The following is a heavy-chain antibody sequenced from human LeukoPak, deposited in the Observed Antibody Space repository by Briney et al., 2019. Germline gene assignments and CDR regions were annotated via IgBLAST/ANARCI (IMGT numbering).Heavy chain of an antibody. CDR1: GFTFYSYA. D-gene: IGHD2-15*01. CDR2: ISGSGGRT. J-gene: IGHJ5*02. CDR3: ARQSGGPYNWFDP. V-gene: IGHV3-23*01. Sequence: GGSLRLPCAASGFTFYSYAMNWVRQAPGKGLEWVSTISGSGGRTYYADSVKGRFTISRDKSKNTLYLQLNSLRAEDTAVYFCARQSGGPYNWFDPWGQGTLVTVSS.